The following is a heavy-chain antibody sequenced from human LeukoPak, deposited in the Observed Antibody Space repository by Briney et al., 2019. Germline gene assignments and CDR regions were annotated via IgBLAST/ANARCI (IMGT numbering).Heavy chain of an antibody. CDR1: GGSISSSSYC. Sequence: SETLSLTCTVSGGSISSSSYCWGRIRQPPGKGLEWIGSICYSGSTFYNPSLKSRVTLSVDTSKNQFSLKLSSVTAADTAVYYCARTESYIPEDWFDPWGQGTLVTVSS. CDR3: ARTESYIPEDWFDP. D-gene: IGHD3-10*01. CDR2: ICYSGST. V-gene: IGHV4-39*01. J-gene: IGHJ5*02.